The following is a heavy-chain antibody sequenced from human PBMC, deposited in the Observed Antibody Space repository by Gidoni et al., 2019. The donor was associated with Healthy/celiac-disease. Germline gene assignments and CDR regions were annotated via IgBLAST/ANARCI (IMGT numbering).Heavy chain of an antibody. CDR2: INHSGST. CDR1: GGSFSGYY. J-gene: IGHJ6*02. D-gene: IGHD6-13*01. Sequence: QVQLQQWGAGLLTPSETLSLTCAVYGGSFSGYYWSWLRQPPGKGLEWIGEINHSGSTNYNPSLKSRVTISVDTSKNQFSLKLSSVTAADTAVYYCARTGYSSSWYENYYGMDVWGQGTTVTVSS. V-gene: IGHV4-34*01. CDR3: ARTGYSSSWYENYYGMDV.